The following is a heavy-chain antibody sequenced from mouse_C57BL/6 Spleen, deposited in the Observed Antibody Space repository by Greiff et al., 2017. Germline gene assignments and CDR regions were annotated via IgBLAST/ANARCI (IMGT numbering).Heavy chain of an antibody. CDR2: IDPSDSYT. J-gene: IGHJ2*01. D-gene: IGHD4-1*02. CDR1: GYTFTSYW. Sequence: VQLQQPGAELVMPGASVKLSCKASGYTFTSYWMHWVKQRPGQGLEWIGEIDPSDSYTNYNQKFKGKSTLTVDKSSSTAYMQLSSLTSEDSAVYYCARQLGHFDYWGQGTTLTVSS. CDR3: ARQLGHFDY. V-gene: IGHV1-69*01.